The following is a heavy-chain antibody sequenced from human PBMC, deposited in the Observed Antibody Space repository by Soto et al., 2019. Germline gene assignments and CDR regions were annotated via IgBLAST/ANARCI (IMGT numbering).Heavy chain of an antibody. CDR2: IYYSGST. V-gene: IGHV4-59*01. D-gene: IGHD3-22*01. CDR3: ASGAYYDSSGYYYTPLDY. Sequence: SETLSLTCTVSGGSISSYYWSWIRQPPGKGLEWIGYIYYSGSTNYNPSLKSRVTISVDTSKNQFSLKLSSVTAADTAVYYCASGAYYDSSGYYYTPLDYWGQGTLVTVSS. CDR1: GGSISSYY. J-gene: IGHJ4*02.